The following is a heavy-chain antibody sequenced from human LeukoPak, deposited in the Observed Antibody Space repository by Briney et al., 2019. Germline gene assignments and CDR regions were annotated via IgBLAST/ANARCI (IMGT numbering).Heavy chain of an antibody. D-gene: IGHD6-13*01. CDR2: ISGSGGST. CDR3: ANRRSSSWYYFDY. V-gene: IGHV3-23*01. CDR1: GFTFGSYA. J-gene: IGHJ4*02. Sequence: GGSLRLSCAASGFTFGSYAMSWVRQAPGKGLEWVSAISGSGGSTYYADSVKGRFTISRDNSKNTLYLQMNSLRAEDTAVYYCANRRSSSWYYFDYWGQGTLVTVSS.